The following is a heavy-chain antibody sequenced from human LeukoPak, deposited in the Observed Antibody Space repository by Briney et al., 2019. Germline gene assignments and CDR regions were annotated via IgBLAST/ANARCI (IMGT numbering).Heavy chain of an antibody. CDR3: ARRYDFWSGFINWFDP. CDR1: GSSISSSSYY. CDR2: IYYSGST. J-gene: IGHJ5*02. V-gene: IGHV4-39*01. D-gene: IGHD3-3*01. Sequence: SETLSLTCTVSGSSISSSSYYWGWIRQPPGKGLEWIGSIYYSGSTYYNPSLKSRVTISVDTSKNQFSLKLSSVTAADTAVYYCARRYDFWSGFINWFDPWGQGTLVTVSS.